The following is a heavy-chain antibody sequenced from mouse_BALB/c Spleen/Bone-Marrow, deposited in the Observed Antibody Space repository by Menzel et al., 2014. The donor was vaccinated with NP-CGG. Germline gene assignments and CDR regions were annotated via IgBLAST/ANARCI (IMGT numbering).Heavy chain of an antibody. J-gene: IGHJ1*01. CDR3: ARGDGLWYFDV. CDR2: ILPGSGST. CDR1: GYTFSSYW. Sequence: VQVVESGAELMKPGASVKISCKATGYTFSSYWIEWVKQRPGHGLEWIGEILPGSGSTNYNEKFKGKATFTADTSSNTAYMQLSSLTSEDSAAYYCARGDGLWYFDVWGAGTTVTVSS. V-gene: IGHV1-9*01. D-gene: IGHD1-1*01.